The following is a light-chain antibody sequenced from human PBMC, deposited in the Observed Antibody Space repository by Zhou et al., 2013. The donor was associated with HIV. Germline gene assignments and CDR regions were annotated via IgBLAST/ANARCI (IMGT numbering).Light chain of an antibody. CDR2: AAS. V-gene: IGKV1-39*01. CDR1: QSISNY. CDR3: QQSYSTPYT. J-gene: IGKJ2*01. Sequence: DIQMTQSPSSLSASVGDRVTITCRASQSISNYLNWFQQKPGKAPKLLIYAASRLQSGVPSRFSGSGSGTDFTLTISSLQPEDFATYYCQQSYSTPYTFGLGT.